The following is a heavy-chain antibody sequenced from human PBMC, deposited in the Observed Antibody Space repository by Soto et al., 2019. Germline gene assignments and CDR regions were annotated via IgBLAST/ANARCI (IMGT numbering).Heavy chain of an antibody. V-gene: IGHV1-18*01. CDR3: ARELRYYDILSGGMDV. Sequence: QVQLVQSGAEVKKPGASVKVSCKASGYTFTSYGISWVRQAPGQGLEWMGWISAYNGNTNYAQKLQGRVTMTTDTSTSTADMELRSLRSDDTAVYYCARELRYYDILSGGMDVWGQGTTVTVSS. CDR2: ISAYNGNT. J-gene: IGHJ6*02. CDR1: GYTFTSYG. D-gene: IGHD3-9*01.